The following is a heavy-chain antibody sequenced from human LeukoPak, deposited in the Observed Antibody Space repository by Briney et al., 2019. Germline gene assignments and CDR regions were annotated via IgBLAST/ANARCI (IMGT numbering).Heavy chain of an antibody. CDR3: VRGALPGDNWYFDL. CDR1: GFPFSAYD. CDR2: FGSAGDT. J-gene: IGHJ2*01. V-gene: IGHV3-13*01. Sequence: GGSPRLSCATSGFPFSAYDMHWVRQAPGKGLEWVSAFGSAGDTYYPGAVKGRFTISRDYAKNSLFLQMNNLIAGDTAVYFCVRGALPGDNWYFDLWGRGTLVTVSS.